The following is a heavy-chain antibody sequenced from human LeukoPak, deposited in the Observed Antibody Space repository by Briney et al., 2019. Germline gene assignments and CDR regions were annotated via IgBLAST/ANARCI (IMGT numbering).Heavy chain of an antibody. CDR3: ARVRDTSTGIAVAYDAFDI. D-gene: IGHD6-19*01. Sequence: ASVKVSCKASGYTFTGYYMHWVRQAPGQGLEWMGWINPNSGGTNYAQKFQGRVTMTRDTSLSTAYMELSMLTSDDAAVYYCARVRDTSTGIAVAYDAFDIWGQGTMVTVSS. CDR2: INPNSGGT. CDR1: GYTFTGYY. J-gene: IGHJ3*02. V-gene: IGHV1-2*02.